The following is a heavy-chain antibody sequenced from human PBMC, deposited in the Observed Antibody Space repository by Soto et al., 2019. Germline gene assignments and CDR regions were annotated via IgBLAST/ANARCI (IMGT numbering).Heavy chain of an antibody. CDR2: INAGNGNT. J-gene: IGHJ5*01. V-gene: IGHV1-3*01. CDR3: AREADLLNLLDS. Sequence: ASVKVSCKASGYTFTSYAMHWVRQAPGQRLEWMGWINAGNGNTKYSQKFRGRVTITRDTSASTAYMELSSLRSEDTAVYYCAREADLLNLLDSWGQGTLVTVSS. CDR1: GYTFTSYA.